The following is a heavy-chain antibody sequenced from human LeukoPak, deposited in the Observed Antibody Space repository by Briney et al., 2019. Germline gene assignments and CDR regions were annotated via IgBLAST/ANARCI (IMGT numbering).Heavy chain of an antibody. D-gene: IGHD2-15*01. Sequence: PGGSLRLSCEASEFTFSSYAMSWARKAPGKGLEWVSAISGSGVSTYYAPSVKGRFTISRDNSKNTLYLQMSSLRAEDTALYYCAKEGVVVTATRYYFDFWGQGTLVTVSS. CDR1: EFTFSSYA. CDR3: AKEGVVVTATRYYFDF. V-gene: IGHV3-23*01. CDR2: ISGSGVST. J-gene: IGHJ4*02.